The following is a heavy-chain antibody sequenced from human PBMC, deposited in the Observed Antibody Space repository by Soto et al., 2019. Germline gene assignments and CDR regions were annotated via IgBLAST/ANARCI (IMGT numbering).Heavy chain of an antibody. CDR1: GGSISSYY. V-gene: IGHV4-59*01. Sequence: SETLSLTCTVSGGSISSYYWSWIRQPPGKGLEWIGYIYYNGSTNYNPSLKSRVTISVDTSKNQFSLKLSSVTAADTAVYYCARGRYDFWSGYYGEEYNWFDPWGQGTLVTVSS. J-gene: IGHJ5*02. D-gene: IGHD3-3*01. CDR3: ARGRYDFWSGYYGEEYNWFDP. CDR2: IYYNGST.